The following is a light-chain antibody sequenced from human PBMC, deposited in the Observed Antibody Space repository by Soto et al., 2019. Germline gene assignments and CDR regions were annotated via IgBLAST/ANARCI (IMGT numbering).Light chain of an antibody. Sequence: EIVLTQSPGTLSLSPWERATLWCRPSQSVSSSYLAWYQQKPGQAPRLLIYGVSSRATGIPDRFSGSGSGTDFTLTISRLEPEDFAVYYCQQYGISPRTFGQGTKVDIK. V-gene: IGKV3-20*01. CDR1: QSVSSSY. CDR2: GVS. J-gene: IGKJ1*01. CDR3: QQYGISPRT.